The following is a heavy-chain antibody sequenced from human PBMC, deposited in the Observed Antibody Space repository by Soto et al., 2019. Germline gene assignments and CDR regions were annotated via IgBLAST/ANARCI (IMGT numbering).Heavy chain of an antibody. J-gene: IGHJ6*03. CDR1: GGSINSYY. V-gene: IGHV4-59*08. Sequence: SETLSLTCTVSGGSINSYYWSWIRQPPGKGLEWIGYIYYSGSTNYNPSLKSRVTISVDTSKNQFSLKLSSVTAADTAVYYCARVNYYYYMDVWGKGTTVTVSS. CDR3: ARVNYYYYMDV. CDR2: IYYSGST.